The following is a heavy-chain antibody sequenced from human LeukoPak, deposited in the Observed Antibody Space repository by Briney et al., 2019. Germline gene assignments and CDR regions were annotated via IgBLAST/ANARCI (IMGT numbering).Heavy chain of an antibody. CDR3: AKVKLALWFGELVFDY. CDR1: GFTFSSYA. J-gene: IGHJ4*02. V-gene: IGHV3-23*01. CDR2: ISGSGGST. D-gene: IGHD3-10*01. Sequence: PGGSLRLSCAASGFTFSSYAMSWVRQAPGKGLEWVSAISGSGGSTYYADSVKGRFTISRDNSKNTLYLQMNSLRAEDTAVYYCAKVKLALWFGELVFDYWGQGTLVTVSS.